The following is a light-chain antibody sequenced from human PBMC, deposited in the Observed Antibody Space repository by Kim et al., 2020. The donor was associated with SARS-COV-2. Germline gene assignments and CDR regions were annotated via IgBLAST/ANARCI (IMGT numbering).Light chain of an antibody. CDR1: SLRSYY. V-gene: IGLV3-19*01. J-gene: IGLJ3*02. CDR2: GKN. CDR3: NSRDSSGNHLRV. Sequence: SSELTQDPAVSVALGQTVRITCQGDSLRSYYASWYQQKPGQAPVLVIYGKNNRPSGIPDRVSGSSSGNTASLTITGAQAEDEADYYCNSRDSSGNHLRVF.